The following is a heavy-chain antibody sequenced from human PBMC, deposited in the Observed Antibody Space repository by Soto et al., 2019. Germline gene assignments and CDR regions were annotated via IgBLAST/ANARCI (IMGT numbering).Heavy chain of an antibody. CDR2: IYPGDSDT. Sequence: PVESLKISCKGSGYSVTSYCIGWVRQIPGKGLEWMGIIYPGDSDTRYSPSFQGQVTISADKSISTAYLQWSSLKASDTAMYYCARADSSGWVPDAFDIWGQGTMVTVS. CDR3: ARADSSGWVPDAFDI. CDR1: GYSVTSYC. D-gene: IGHD6-19*01. J-gene: IGHJ3*02. V-gene: IGHV5-51*01.